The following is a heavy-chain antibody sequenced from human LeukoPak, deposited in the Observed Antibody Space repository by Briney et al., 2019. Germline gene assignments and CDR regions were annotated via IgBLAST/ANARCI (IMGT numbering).Heavy chain of an antibody. Sequence: SQTLSLTCTVSGGSISSGGYYWSWIRQPPGRGLEWIGYIYHSGSTYYNPSLKSRVTISVDTSKTQFSLKLSSVTAADTAVYYCARLVTMVRGVIRSSWGQGTLVTVSS. CDR3: ARLVTMVRGVIRSS. CDR2: IYHSGST. D-gene: IGHD3-10*01. J-gene: IGHJ4*02. CDR1: GGSISSGGYY. V-gene: IGHV4-30-2*01.